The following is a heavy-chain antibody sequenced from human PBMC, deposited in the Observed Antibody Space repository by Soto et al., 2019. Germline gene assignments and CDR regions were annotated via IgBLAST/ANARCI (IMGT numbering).Heavy chain of an antibody. Sequence: KELEWVSYISSSSSTIYYADSVKGRFTISRDNAKNSLYLQMNSLRAEDTAVYYCARAIIVVVPASMTDRRIRYYCYVTEVWLKRSSVT. J-gene: IGHJ6*03. CDR2: ISSSSSTI. V-gene: IGHV3-48*01. CDR3: ARAIIVVVPASMTDRRIRYYCYVTEV. D-gene: IGHD2-2*01.